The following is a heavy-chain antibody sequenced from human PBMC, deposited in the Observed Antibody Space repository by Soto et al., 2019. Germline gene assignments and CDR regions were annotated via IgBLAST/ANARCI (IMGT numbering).Heavy chain of an antibody. V-gene: IGHV4-34*01. CDR2: INHSGST. D-gene: IGHD6-19*01. CDR1: GGSFSGYY. CDR3: AREGSGWSGSYYYYYMDV. J-gene: IGHJ6*03. Sequence: SETLSLTCAVYGGSFSGYYWSWIRQPPGKGLEWIGEINHSGSTNYNPPLKSRVTISVDTSKNQFSLKLSSVTAADTAVYYCAREGSGWSGSYYYYYMDVWGKGTTVTVSS.